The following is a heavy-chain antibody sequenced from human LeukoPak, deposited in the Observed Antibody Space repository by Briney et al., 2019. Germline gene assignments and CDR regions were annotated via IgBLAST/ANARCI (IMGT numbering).Heavy chain of an antibody. CDR3: TTYFDTTGYFEEAYDA. Sequence: PGGSLRLSCAPSGFPFSRYSMNWVRQSPGKGLEWVAYISTNSRTIYSGDSVKGRFSISRDNDKSLLYLQMENLRVEDTAVYYCTTYFDTTGYFEEAYDAWGQGTLVTVSA. J-gene: IGHJ4*03. D-gene: IGHD3-22*01. CDR2: ISTNSRTI. V-gene: IGHV3-48*01. CDR1: GFPFSRYS.